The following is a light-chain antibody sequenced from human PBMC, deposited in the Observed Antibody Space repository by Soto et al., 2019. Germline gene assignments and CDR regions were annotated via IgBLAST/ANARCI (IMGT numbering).Light chain of an antibody. Sequence: DIQVTQSPSSLSASIGDRVIITCRASQPISTSLHWFQQKPGKAPKLLIYALSNLQSGVPSRFSGSGTGTEFTLIISSLQPEDVGNYCCQQSYSTPLTFGGGTKVQI. CDR2: ALS. CDR3: QQSYSTPLT. CDR1: QPISTS. V-gene: IGKV1-39*01. J-gene: IGKJ4*01.